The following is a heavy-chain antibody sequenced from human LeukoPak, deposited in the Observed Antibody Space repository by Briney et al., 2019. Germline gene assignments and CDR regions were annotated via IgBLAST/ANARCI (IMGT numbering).Heavy chain of an antibody. J-gene: IGHJ2*01. V-gene: IGHV4-61*02. CDR3: ATQRAVGATTIGGWYFDL. CDR1: GGSISSGSYY. CDR2: IYTSGST. Sequence: PSETLSLTCTVSGGSISSGSYYWSWIRQPAGKGLEWIGRIYTSGSTNYNPSLKSRVTISVDTSKNQFSLKLSSVTAADTAVYYCATQRAVGATTIGGWYFDLWGRGTLVTVSS. D-gene: IGHD1-26*01.